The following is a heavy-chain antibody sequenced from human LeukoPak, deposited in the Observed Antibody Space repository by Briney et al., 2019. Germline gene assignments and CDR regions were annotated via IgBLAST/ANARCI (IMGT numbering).Heavy chain of an antibody. Sequence: SETLSLTCTVSGGSTSSYYWSWIRQPPGKGLEWIGYIYYSGSTNYNPSLKSRVTISVDTSKNQFSLKLSSVTAADTAVYYCARILASGHSDYWGQGTLVTVSS. CDR2: IYYSGST. V-gene: IGHV4-59*01. CDR3: ARILASGHSDY. J-gene: IGHJ4*02. CDR1: GGSTSSYY.